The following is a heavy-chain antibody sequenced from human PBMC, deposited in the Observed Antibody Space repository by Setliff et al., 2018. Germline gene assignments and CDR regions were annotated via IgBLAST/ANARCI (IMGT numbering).Heavy chain of an antibody. CDR2: INPDGSEK. CDR3: FGAGTCSY. D-gene: IGHD3-10*01. Sequence: PGGSLRLSCTVYGFSFNKYWMYWVRQAPGKGLEWLASINPDGSEKYYVDSVKGRLTISRDNAKNSLSLQMNSLRTEDTAVYYCFGAGTCSYWGQGTQVTVSS. V-gene: IGHV3-7*01. CDR1: GFSFNKYW. J-gene: IGHJ4*02.